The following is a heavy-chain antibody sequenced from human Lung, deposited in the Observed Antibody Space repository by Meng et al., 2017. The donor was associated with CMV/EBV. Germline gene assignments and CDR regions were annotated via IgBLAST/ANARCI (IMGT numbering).Heavy chain of an antibody. D-gene: IGHD1-26*01. CDR3: SKGAGSVGSIHFDR. CDR2: TFYDGFNK. V-gene: IGHV3-33*03. J-gene: IGHJ4*02. CDR1: GFSISDNG. Sequence: GESXKISCAASGFSISDNGMHWVRQAPGKGLEWLAVTFYDGFNKYYAESVRGRFTISRDNSENTIHLQMNNLRVEDTAVYYCSKGAGSVGSIHFDRWGQGALVTVSS.